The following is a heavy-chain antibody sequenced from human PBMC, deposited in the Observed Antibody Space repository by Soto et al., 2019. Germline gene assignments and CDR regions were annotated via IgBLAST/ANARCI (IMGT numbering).Heavy chain of an antibody. J-gene: IGHJ4*02. V-gene: IGHV3-23*01. Sequence: DVRLLESGGGLVQPGGSLRLSCAASGFTFSSYSMSWVRQAPGKGLEWVSTIGTSASTYYGDSVRGRFTISRANSRNTLYLQMNSRRAEDTAVYYCADLSRYCTSSNCDWGQGTLVTVSS. CDR2: IGTSAST. D-gene: IGHD2-2*01. CDR1: GFTFSSYS. CDR3: ADLSRYCTSSNCD.